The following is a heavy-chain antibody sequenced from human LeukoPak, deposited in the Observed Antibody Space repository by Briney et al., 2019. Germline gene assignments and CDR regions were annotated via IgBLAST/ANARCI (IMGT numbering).Heavy chain of an antibody. D-gene: IGHD4-11*01. CDR1: GYSFTSYW. J-gene: IGHJ3*02. Sequence: KDRESLKISCKGSGYSFTSYWIGWVRQMPGKGLEWMGIIYPGDSDTRYSPSFQGQVTISADKSISTAYLQWSSLKASDTAVYYCARLTAVTTSAFDIWGQGTMVTVSS. V-gene: IGHV5-51*01. CDR3: ARLTAVTTSAFDI. CDR2: IYPGDSDT.